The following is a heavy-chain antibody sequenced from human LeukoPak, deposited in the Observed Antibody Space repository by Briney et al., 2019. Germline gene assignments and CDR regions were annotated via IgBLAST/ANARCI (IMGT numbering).Heavy chain of an antibody. Sequence: GSVKVSCKASGYTFTGYFMHWVRQAPGQGLEWMGWINPNSGGTNYAQNFQGWVTMTRDTSISTAYVELSRLKSDDTAVYYCATHRGGYCSSTTCYGFDAFDIWGQGTMVTVSS. D-gene: IGHD2-2*01. V-gene: IGHV1-2*04. CDR1: GYTFTGYF. CDR2: INPNSGGT. CDR3: ATHRGGYCSSTTCYGFDAFDI. J-gene: IGHJ3*02.